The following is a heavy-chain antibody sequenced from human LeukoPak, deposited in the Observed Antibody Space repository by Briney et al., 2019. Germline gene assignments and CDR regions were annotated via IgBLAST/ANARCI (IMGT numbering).Heavy chain of an antibody. V-gene: IGHV4-34*01. CDR1: GFTFSDYY. Sequence: GSLRLSCAASGFTFSDYYMSWIRQAPGKGLEWIGEINHSGSTNYNPSLKSRVTISVDTSKNQFSLKLSSVTAADTAVYYCARGSANCTNGVCSYYMDVWGKGTTVTVSS. CDR2: INHSGST. J-gene: IGHJ6*03. D-gene: IGHD2-8*01. CDR3: ARGSANCTNGVCSYYMDV.